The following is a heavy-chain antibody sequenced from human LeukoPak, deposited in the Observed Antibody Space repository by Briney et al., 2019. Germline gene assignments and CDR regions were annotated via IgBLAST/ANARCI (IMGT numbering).Heavy chain of an antibody. CDR1: GYTFTGYY. Sequence: ASVKVSCKASGYTFTGYYMHWVRQAPGQGLEWMGWIGAYNGNTNYAQKLQGRVTMTTDTSTSTAYMELRSLRSDDTAVYYCARDRGRQLVINWFDPWGQGTLVTVSS. V-gene: IGHV1-18*04. D-gene: IGHD6-13*01. CDR3: ARDRGRQLVINWFDP. J-gene: IGHJ5*02. CDR2: IGAYNGNT.